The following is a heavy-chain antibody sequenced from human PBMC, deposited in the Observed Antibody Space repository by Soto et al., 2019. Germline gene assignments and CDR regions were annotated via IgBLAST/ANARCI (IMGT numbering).Heavy chain of an antibody. J-gene: IGHJ4*02. CDR2: IYWADDK. D-gene: IGHD2-15*01. Sequence: QITLKESGPTLVKPTQTLTLTCTFSGFSLSTSGVGVGRTRQPPGKALEWLALIYWADDKRYSPSLKGRLIITKDTSKNQVVFTMTNMDPVDTAAYYCSHISGPSHTFDYWGQGTLVTVSS. V-gene: IGHV2-5*02. CDR1: GFSLSTSGVG. CDR3: SHISGPSHTFDY.